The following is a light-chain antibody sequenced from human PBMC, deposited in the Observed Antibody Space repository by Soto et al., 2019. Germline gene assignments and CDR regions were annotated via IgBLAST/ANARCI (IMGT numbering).Light chain of an antibody. Sequence: EIVMTQSPATLSVSPGERVTLSCRASQSVSSNLAWYQQKPGQAPRLLISDTSKRAAGIPARFSGSGSGTDFTLTISSLEPEDFAVYYCQQHYNWGVAFGPGTKVDIK. V-gene: IGKV3-11*01. CDR3: QQHYNWGVA. CDR2: DTS. CDR1: QSVSSN. J-gene: IGKJ3*01.